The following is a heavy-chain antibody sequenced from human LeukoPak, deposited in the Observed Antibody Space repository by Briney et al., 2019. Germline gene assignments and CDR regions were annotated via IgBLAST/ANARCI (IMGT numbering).Heavy chain of an antibody. Sequence: PSETLSLTCAVYGGSFSGFYWSWIRQPPGKGLGWIGEINLSGSTNYNPSLKSRVTISVDTSKNQFSLRLTSVTAADTAVYYCARRVEGEQWLVQRDHYFDYWGQGTLVTVSS. CDR2: INLSGST. D-gene: IGHD6-19*01. CDR3: ARRVEGEQWLVQRDHYFDY. V-gene: IGHV4-34*01. CDR1: GGSFSGFY. J-gene: IGHJ4*02.